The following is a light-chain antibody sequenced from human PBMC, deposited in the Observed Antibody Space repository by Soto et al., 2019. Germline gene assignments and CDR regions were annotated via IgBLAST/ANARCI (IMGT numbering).Light chain of an antibody. CDR1: SRDVGGYNY. CDR3: SSYTSSSTLPYV. V-gene: IGLV2-14*01. J-gene: IGLJ1*01. Sequence: SALTQPASVSGSPGQSITISCTGTSRDVGGYNYVSWYQQHPGKAPKLMIYDVSNRPSGVSIRFSGSKSGNTASLTISGLQAEDEADYYCSSYTSSSTLPYVFGTGTKVTVL. CDR2: DVS.